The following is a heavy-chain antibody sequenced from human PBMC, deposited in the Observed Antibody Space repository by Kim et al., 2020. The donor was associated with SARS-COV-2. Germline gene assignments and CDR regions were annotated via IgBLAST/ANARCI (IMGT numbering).Heavy chain of an antibody. Sequence: GYAQKFQGRVTMTRNTSISTAYRELSSLRSEDTAVYYCARSFGVRGVIDYWGQGTLVTVSS. V-gene: IGHV1-8*01. D-gene: IGHD3-10*01. CDR3: ARSFGVRGVIDY. J-gene: IGHJ4*02.